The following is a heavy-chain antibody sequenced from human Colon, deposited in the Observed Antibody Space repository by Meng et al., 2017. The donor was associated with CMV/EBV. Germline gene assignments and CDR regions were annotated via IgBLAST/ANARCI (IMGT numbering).Heavy chain of an antibody. CDR1: GGSISSYY. V-gene: IGHV4-59*01. Sequence: SETLSLTCTVSGGSISSYYWRWVRQPPGPGLGWNGYIYYSGSTNYNPSPKSRVTISVDTSKTQFSLKLSSVTAADTAVYYCSRSLTPFTGSSRNYYYYGMYVWGQGTTVTVSS. CDR2: IYYSGST. D-gene: IGHD6-13*01. CDR3: SRSLTPFTGSSRNYYYYGMYV. J-gene: IGHJ6*02.